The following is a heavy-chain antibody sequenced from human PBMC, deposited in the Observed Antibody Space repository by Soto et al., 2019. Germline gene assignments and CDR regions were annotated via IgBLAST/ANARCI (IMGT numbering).Heavy chain of an antibody. CDR3: ARAGSGWPIDY. CDR1: GGSISSYY. CDR2: IYYSGST. D-gene: IGHD1-26*01. J-gene: IGHJ4*02. Sequence: SETLSLTCTVSGGSISSYYWTWIRQPPGKGLEWIGDIYYSGSTNYNPSLKSRVTISVDTSKNQFSLKLSSVTAADTAMYYCARAGSGWPIDYWGQGTLVTVSS. V-gene: IGHV4-59*01.